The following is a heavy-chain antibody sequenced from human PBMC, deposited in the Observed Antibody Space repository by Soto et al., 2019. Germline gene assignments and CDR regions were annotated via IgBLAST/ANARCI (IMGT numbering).Heavy chain of an antibody. J-gene: IGHJ5*02. CDR1: GFTFSSYA. CDR3: ASTEYSSSSFMYNGFDP. D-gene: IGHD6-6*01. Sequence: GWSLRLSCAASGFTFSSYAMSWVRQAPGKGLEWVSYISSSGSTIYYADSVKGRFTISRDNAKNSLYLQMNSLRAEDTAVYYCASTEYSSSSFMYNGFDPWGQGTLVTVSS. CDR2: ISSSGSTI. V-gene: IGHV3-48*03.